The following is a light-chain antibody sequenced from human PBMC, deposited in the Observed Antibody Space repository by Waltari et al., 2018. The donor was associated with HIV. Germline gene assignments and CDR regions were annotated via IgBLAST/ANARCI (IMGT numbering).Light chain of an antibody. CDR3: QQTYNPPLT. CDR1: QSVSSY. Sequence: DIQMTQSPSSLSASVGDRVTITCRASQSVSSYLNWYQQKPGKVPKVLVYAASTLQSGVPSRFSGSGSGTDFTLTISSLQPEDCATYYCQQTYNPPLTFGGGTRVEIK. CDR2: AAS. J-gene: IGKJ4*01. V-gene: IGKV1-39*01.